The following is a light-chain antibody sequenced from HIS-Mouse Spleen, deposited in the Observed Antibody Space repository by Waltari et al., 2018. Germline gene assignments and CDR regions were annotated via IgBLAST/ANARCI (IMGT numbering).Light chain of an antibody. CDR1: ALPKKY. CDR3: YSTDSSGNHRV. J-gene: IGLJ2*01. CDR2: EDS. V-gene: IGLV3-10*01. Sequence: SYELTQPPSVSVSPGHTARITCSGDALPKKYAYWYQQKSGQAPELVIYEDSKRPSGIPERFSGSSSGTMATLTISGAQVEDEADYYCYSTDSSGNHRVFGGGTKLTVL.